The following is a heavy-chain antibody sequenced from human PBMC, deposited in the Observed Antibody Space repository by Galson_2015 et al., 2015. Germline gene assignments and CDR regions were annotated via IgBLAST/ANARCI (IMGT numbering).Heavy chain of an antibody. CDR1: GFTFSNYW. CDR2: INTDGSST. D-gene: IGHD1-26*01. Sequence: SLRLSCAASGFTFSNYWIHWVRQAPGKGLVWVSRINTDGSSTTYADSVKGRFTVSRDNAKNTLYLQMNSLKVEDTATYYCVRDRAVWELLGDLAPYWGQGTLVTVSS. V-gene: IGHV3-74*01. J-gene: IGHJ4*02. CDR3: VRDRAVWELLGDLAPY.